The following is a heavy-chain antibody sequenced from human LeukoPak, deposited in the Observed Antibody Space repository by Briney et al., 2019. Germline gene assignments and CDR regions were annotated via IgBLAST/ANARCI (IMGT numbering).Heavy chain of an antibody. CDR2: IYSGGST. D-gene: IGHD2-2*01. J-gene: IGHJ6*02. V-gene: IGHV3-66*01. Sequence: GGSLRLSCAASGFTFSSYGMQWVRQAPGKGLEWVSVIYSGGSTYYADSVKGRFTISRDNSKNTLYLQMNSLRAEDTAVYYCAREWVVPAALARIDYYCYGMDVWGQGTTVTVSS. CDR1: GFTFSSYG. CDR3: AREWVVPAALARIDYYCYGMDV.